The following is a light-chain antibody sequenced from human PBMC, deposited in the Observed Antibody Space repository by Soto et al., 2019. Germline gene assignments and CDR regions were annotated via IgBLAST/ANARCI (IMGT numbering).Light chain of an antibody. CDR1: QSVTTF. J-gene: IGKJ4*01. V-gene: IGKV3-11*01. CDR2: DAS. Sequence: EIVLTQSPATLSLSPGDRATLSCRASQSVTTFLAWYQQTPGQAPRLLIYDASDRATGVPARFSGSGSGTDLTLTISSLEPEDFAVYYCQHRSNWPPVITFGGGTKVDIK. CDR3: QHRSNWPPVIT.